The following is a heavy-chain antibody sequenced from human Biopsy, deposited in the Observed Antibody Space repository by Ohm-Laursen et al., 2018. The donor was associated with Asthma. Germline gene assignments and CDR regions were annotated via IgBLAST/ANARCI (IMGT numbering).Heavy chain of an antibody. CDR2: ISVYNGNT. CDR3: ARAVDYSHYYGIDV. J-gene: IGHJ6*02. CDR1: GYTFNSAG. D-gene: IGHD3-10*01. V-gene: IGHV1-18*01. Sequence: SSVKVSCKASGYTFNSAGITWVRQAPGQGLEWMGWISVYNGNTKVAQKLQDRVTMITDTSTSTAYMELRGLRSDDTAVYFCARAVDYSHYYGIDVWGQGTTVTVS.